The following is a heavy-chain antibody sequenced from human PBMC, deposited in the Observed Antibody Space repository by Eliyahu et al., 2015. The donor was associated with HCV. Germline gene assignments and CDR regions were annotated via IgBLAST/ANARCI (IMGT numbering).Heavy chain of an antibody. CDR3: ARGYYYDSSGYYHFDY. J-gene: IGHJ4*02. Sequence: QVQLVQSGAEVKKPGASVKVSCKASGYTFTSYYMHWLRQAPGQGLEWVGIINPSVGSTSYAQKQKFQGRVTMTSDRSTSTVYMELSSLRSEDTAVYYCARGYYYDSSGYYHFDYWGQGTLVTVSS. CDR1: GYTFTSYY. CDR2: INPSVGST. V-gene: IGHV1-46*01. D-gene: IGHD3-22*01.